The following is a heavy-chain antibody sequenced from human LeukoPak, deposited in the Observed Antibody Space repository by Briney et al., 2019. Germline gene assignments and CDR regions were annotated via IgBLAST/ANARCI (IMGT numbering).Heavy chain of an antibody. V-gene: IGHV4-59*08. Sequence: PSETLSLTCSVSGDSVTTYYWNWIRQATGKGLEWIGYVSHDGTTNYTPSLRSRVMMSVDTANNTISLRLASVTAADTGVYYCARLDCYDVVGCYNHWGRGTQVTVS. D-gene: IGHD3/OR15-3a*01. CDR1: GDSVTTYY. CDR2: VSHDGTT. CDR3: ARLDCYDVVGCYNH. J-gene: IGHJ5*02.